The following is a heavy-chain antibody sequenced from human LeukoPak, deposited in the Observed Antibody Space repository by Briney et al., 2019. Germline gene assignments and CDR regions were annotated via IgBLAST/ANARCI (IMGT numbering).Heavy chain of an antibody. V-gene: IGHV3-69-1*01. D-gene: IGHD5-18*01. CDR3: ARDDGYEEGEVFDY. J-gene: IGHJ4*02. CDR1: GLTFSNYA. Sequence: GGSLSLSCAASGLTFSNYAMSWFRQAPGKGLEWVSGITSGFTPHYADSVKGRFTISRDNAKNSLYLQMNSLRAEDTAVYYCARDDGYEEGEVFDYWGQGTLVTVSS. CDR2: ITSGFTP.